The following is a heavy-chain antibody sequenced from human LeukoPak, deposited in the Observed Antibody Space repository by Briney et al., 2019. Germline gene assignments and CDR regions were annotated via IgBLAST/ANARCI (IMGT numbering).Heavy chain of an antibody. CDR3: ARRVPRITMVRGVPNWFDP. CDR1: GGSFSGYY. CDR2: INHSGST. D-gene: IGHD3-10*01. V-gene: IGHV4-34*01. J-gene: IGHJ5*02. Sequence: SETLSLTCAVYGGSFSGYYWSWIRQPPGKGLEWIGEINHSGSTNYNPSLKSRVTISVDTSKNQFSLKLSSVTAADTAVYYCARRVPRITMVRGVPNWFDPWGQGTLVTVSS.